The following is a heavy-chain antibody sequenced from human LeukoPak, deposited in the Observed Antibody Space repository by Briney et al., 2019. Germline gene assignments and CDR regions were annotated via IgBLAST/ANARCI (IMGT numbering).Heavy chain of an antibody. Sequence: GESLRISCKGSGNSFINYWIGWVRQKPGKGLEWMGIIYPGDSDTRYSPSFQGQVTISADKSITTAYLRWSSLRASDTAIYYCARATGVSGYIDYWGQGTLVTVSS. CDR3: ARATGVSGYIDY. V-gene: IGHV5-51*01. J-gene: IGHJ4*02. CDR2: IYPGDSDT. D-gene: IGHD2-15*01. CDR1: GNSFINYW.